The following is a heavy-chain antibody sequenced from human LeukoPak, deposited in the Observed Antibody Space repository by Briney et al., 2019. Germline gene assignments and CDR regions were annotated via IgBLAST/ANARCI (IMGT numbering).Heavy chain of an antibody. V-gene: IGHV1-8*02. D-gene: IGHD3-22*01. CDR1: GYTFTSYD. Sequence: ASVKVSCKASGYTFTSYDINWVRQATGQELEWMGWMNPISGNTGYAQKFQGRVTMTRNTSISTAYMELSSLRSEDTAVYYCARGSTRTYYYDSSGRVDVWGQGTTVTVSS. J-gene: IGHJ6*02. CDR3: ARGSTRTYYYDSSGRVDV. CDR2: MNPISGNT.